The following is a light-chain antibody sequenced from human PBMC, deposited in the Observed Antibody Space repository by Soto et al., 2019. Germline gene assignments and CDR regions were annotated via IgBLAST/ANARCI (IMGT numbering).Light chain of an antibody. V-gene: IGKV3-15*01. CDR1: QSVSSN. Sequence: EIVMKQYPATVSVSSEERASLSCRASQSVSSNLAWYQQKPGQAPRLLIYGASTRATGIPARFTGSGSGTDFTLTINRLEPEDFAVYYCQQYGGMWTFGQGTKVDIK. J-gene: IGKJ1*01. CDR2: GAS. CDR3: QQYGGMWT.